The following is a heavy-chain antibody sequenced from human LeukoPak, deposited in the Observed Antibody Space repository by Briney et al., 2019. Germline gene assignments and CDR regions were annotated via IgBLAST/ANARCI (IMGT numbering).Heavy chain of an antibody. CDR3: ARERRDCGGDCLDY. D-gene: IGHD2-21*01. J-gene: IGHJ4*02. V-gene: IGHV3-48*03. Sequence: GGSLRLSCAASGFTFSNFAMSWVRQAPVKGLEWLSYIHSGDIGGSPTHYTDSVKGRFTISRDNAKNSLYLQMDSLRAEDTAVYYCARERRDCGGDCLDYWGQGTLVTVSS. CDR1: GFTFSNFA. CDR2: IHSGDIGGSPT.